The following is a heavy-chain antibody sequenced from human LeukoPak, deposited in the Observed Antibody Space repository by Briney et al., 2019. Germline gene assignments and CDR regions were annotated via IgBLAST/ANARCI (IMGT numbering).Heavy chain of an antibody. CDR2: IKSKTDGGTT. CDR1: GFTFSNAW. CDR3: TTATGWAQGVFDI. J-gene: IGHJ3*02. D-gene: IGHD6-19*01. V-gene: IGHV3-15*01. Sequence: GGSLRLSCAASGFTFSNAWMSWVRQAPGKGLEWVGRIKSKTDGGTTDYAAPVKGRFTISRDDSKNTLYLQMNSLKTEDTAVYYCTTATGWAQGVFDIWGQGTRVTVSS.